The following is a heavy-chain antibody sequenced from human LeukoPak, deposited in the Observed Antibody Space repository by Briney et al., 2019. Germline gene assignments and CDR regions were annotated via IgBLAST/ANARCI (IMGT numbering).Heavy chain of an antibody. Sequence: GGSLRLSCAASGFTFSNYGMHWVRQAPGKGLEWVAFIRSNGGNKYYADAVKGRFTISRDNSKHTLYVQMNSLRAEDTAIYYCAKSGGYGLIDYWGQGTLVTVSS. J-gene: IGHJ4*02. D-gene: IGHD1-26*01. V-gene: IGHV3-30*02. CDR1: GFTFSNYG. CDR3: AKSGGYGLIDY. CDR2: IRSNGGNK.